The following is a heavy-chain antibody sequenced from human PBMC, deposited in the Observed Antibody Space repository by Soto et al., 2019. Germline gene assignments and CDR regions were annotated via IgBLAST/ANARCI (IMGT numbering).Heavy chain of an antibody. CDR2: IWYDGSNK. V-gene: IGHV3-33*01. J-gene: IGHJ6*02. CDR3: ARGAVAGPDYYYGMDV. CDR1: GFTFSSYG. Sequence: QVQLVESGGGVVQPGRSLRLSCAASGFTFSSYGMHWVRQAPGKGLEWVAVIWYDGSNKYYADSVKGRFTISRDNSKNTLYLQMNSLSAEDTAVYYCARGAVAGPDYYYGMDVWGQGTTVTVSS. D-gene: IGHD6-19*01.